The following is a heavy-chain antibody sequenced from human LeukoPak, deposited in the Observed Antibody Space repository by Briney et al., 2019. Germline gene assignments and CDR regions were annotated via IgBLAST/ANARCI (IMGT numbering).Heavy chain of an antibody. CDR2: INHSGST. Sequence: SETLSLTCAVYGGSFSGYYWSWIRQPPGKGLEWIGEINHSGSTNYNPSLKSRVTISVDTSKNQFSLKLNSVTAADTAVYYCARAEADYDFWSGYYTGIHYFDYWGQGTLVTISS. J-gene: IGHJ4*02. CDR1: GGSFSGYY. D-gene: IGHD3-3*01. V-gene: IGHV4-34*01. CDR3: ARAEADYDFWSGYYTGIHYFDY.